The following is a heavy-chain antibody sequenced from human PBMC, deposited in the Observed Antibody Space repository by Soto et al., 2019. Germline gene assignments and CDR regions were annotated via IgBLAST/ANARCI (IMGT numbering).Heavy chain of an antibody. D-gene: IGHD3-3*01. Sequence: ASVKVSCKVSGYTLTELSMHWVRQAPGKGLEWMGGFDPEDGETIYAQKFQGRVAMTEDTSTDTAYMELSSLRSEDTAVYYCATVANYDFWSGSATDGMDVWGQGTTVTVSS. CDR1: GYTLTELS. J-gene: IGHJ6*02. CDR2: FDPEDGET. V-gene: IGHV1-24*01. CDR3: ATVANYDFWSGSATDGMDV.